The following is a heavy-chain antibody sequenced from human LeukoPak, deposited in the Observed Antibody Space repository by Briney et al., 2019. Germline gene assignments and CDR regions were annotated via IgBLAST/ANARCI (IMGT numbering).Heavy chain of an antibody. CDR1: GGSFSGYY. J-gene: IGHJ4*02. CDR2: INHSGST. CDR3: ARHSDDSSGYSLSY. D-gene: IGHD3-22*01. Sequence: SETLSLTCAVYGGSFSGYYWSWIRQPPGKGLEWIGEINHSGSTNYNPSLKSRVTISVDTSKNQFSLKLSSVTAADTAVYYCARHSDDSSGYSLSYWGQGTLVTVSS. V-gene: IGHV4-34*01.